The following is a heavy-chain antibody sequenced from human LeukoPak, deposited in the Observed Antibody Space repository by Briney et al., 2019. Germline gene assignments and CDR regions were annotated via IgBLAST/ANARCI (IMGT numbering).Heavy chain of an antibody. V-gene: IGHV5-51*01. CDR3: ARQVRSTMIVVVPDAFDI. Sequence: GESLKISCKGSGYSFTSYWIGWVRQMPGKGLEWMGIIYPGDSDTRYSPSFQGQVTISADKSISTAYLQWSSLKASDTAMYYCARQVRSTMIVVVPDAFDIWGQGTMVTVSS. J-gene: IGHJ3*02. CDR2: IYPGDSDT. D-gene: IGHD3-22*01. CDR1: GYSFTSYW.